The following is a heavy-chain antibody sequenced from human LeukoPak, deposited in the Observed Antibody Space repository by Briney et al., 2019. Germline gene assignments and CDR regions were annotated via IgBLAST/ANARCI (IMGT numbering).Heavy chain of an antibody. CDR3: ARVPGYYDILTGYSPHWYFDL. V-gene: IGHV4-59*01. CDR1: GGSISSYY. Sequence: PSETLSLTCTVSGGSISSYYWSWIRQPPGKGLEWIGYIYYSGSTNYNPSLKSRVTISVDTSKNQFSLKLSSVTAADTAVYYCARVPGYYDILTGYSPHWYFDLWGRGTLVTVSS. D-gene: IGHD3-9*01. CDR2: IYYSGST. J-gene: IGHJ2*01.